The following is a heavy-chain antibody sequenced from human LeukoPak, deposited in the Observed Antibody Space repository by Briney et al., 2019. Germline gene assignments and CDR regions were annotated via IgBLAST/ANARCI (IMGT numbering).Heavy chain of an antibody. V-gene: IGHV3-30*04. CDR2: ISYDGSNK. J-gene: IGHJ4*02. D-gene: IGHD2/OR15-2a*01. CDR1: GFTFSSYA. CDR3: AKSQGRERPTFFPQGQRTKGYFDY. Sequence: SGGSLRLSCAASGFTFSSYAMHWVRQAPGKGLEWVAVISYDGSNKYYADSVRGRFTLSRDNSKNTLYLQMNSLRAEDTAVYYCAKSQGRERPTFFPQGQRTKGYFDYWGQGTLVTVSS.